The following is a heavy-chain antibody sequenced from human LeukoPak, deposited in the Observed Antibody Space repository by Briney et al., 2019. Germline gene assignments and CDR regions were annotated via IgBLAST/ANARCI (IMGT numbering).Heavy chain of an antibody. D-gene: IGHD3-9*01. V-gene: IGHV4-39*07. CDR1: GGSISSSSYY. Sequence: SETLSLTCTVVSGGSISSSSYYWGWIRQPPGKGLEWIGRIYTSGSTNYNPSLKSRVTMSVDTSKNQFSLKLSSVTAADTAVYYCARVLGAYYDILTGSEAFDIWGQGTMVTVSS. J-gene: IGHJ3*02. CDR3: ARVLGAYYDILTGSEAFDI. CDR2: IYTSGST.